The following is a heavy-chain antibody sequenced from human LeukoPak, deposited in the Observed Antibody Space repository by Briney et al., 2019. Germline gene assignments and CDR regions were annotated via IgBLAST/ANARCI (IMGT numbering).Heavy chain of an antibody. D-gene: IGHD2-21*02. CDR3: ARGGSDCGGDCYLDY. J-gene: IGHJ4*02. CDR1: GFTVSSNY. Sequence: GGSLRLSCAASGFTVSSNYMSWVRQAPGKGLEWVSVIYSGGNTYFADPVKGRFTISRDNPKNTLYLQMSSLRAEDTAVYYCARGGSDCGGDCYLDYWGQGTLVIVSS. CDR2: IYSGGNT. V-gene: IGHV3-53*01.